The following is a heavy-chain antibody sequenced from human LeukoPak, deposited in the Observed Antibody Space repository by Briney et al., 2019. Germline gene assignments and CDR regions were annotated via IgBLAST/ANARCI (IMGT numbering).Heavy chain of an antibody. J-gene: IGHJ3*02. D-gene: IGHD1-1*01. CDR2: IYYSGST. CDR1: GGSISSYY. CDR3: AREGTAGLNFGAFDI. V-gene: IGHV4-59*01. Sequence: SETLSLTCTVSGGSISSYYWSWIRQPPGKGLEWIGYIYYSGSTNYNPSLKSRVTISVDTSKNQFSLKLSSVTAADTAVYYCAREGTAGLNFGAFDIWGQGTMVTVSS.